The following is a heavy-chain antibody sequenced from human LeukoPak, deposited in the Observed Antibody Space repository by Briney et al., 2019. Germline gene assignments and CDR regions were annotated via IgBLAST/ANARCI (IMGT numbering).Heavy chain of an antibody. J-gene: IGHJ4*02. CDR3: ARGSRGYSYG. V-gene: IGHV4-61*01. D-gene: IGHD5-18*01. Sequence: SETLSLTCTVSGASVSSGSYYWSWIRQPPGKGLEWIGYIYYSGSTNYNPSLKSRVAISVDTSKNQFSLKLSSVTAADTAVYYCARGSRGYSYGWGQGTLVTVSS. CDR1: GASVSSGSYY. CDR2: IYYSGST.